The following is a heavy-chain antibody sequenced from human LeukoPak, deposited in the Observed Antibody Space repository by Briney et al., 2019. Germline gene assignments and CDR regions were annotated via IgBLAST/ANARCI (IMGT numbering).Heavy chain of an antibody. V-gene: IGHV3-33*08. CDR3: ARSPPYSSSYYYYYGIDV. Sequence: GRSLRLSCAASGFTFSDYGMHWVRQAPGKGLEWVAVIWYDGSNKYFADSVKGRFTISRDNSKNTLYLQMNSLRAEDTAVYYCARSPPYSSSYYYYYGIDVWGQGTTVTVSS. D-gene: IGHD6-6*01. CDR1: GFTFSDYG. CDR2: IWYDGSNK. J-gene: IGHJ6*02.